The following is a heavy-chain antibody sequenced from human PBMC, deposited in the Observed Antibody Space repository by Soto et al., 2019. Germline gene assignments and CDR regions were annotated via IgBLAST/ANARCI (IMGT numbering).Heavy chain of an antibody. D-gene: IGHD6-19*01. V-gene: IGHV1-46*04. Sequence: ASVKVSCKASGYAFTTYHRHWVRQAPGQGLEWMGMIDPSDGTTTYAQKLQGRVTMTRDTATSTVYMELSSLRSEDTAVYYCARHAVPDVQHDAFAIWGQGTMGSVSS. J-gene: IGHJ3*02. CDR3: ARHAVPDVQHDAFAI. CDR1: GYAFTTYH. CDR2: IDPSDGTT.